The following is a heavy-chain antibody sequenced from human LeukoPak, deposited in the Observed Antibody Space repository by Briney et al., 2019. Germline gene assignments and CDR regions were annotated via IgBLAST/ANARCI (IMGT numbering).Heavy chain of an antibody. J-gene: IGHJ4*02. CDR3: ATDYGDYEPIDY. CDR1: GVTLSNYA. Sequence: GGSLRLSCTASGVTLSNYAMHWVRRPPGRGLEWVAVISFDGTNKYYGDSVEGRFSVSRDNSKNTVYLQMNRLRPDDTAMYYCATDYGDYEPIDYWGQGTLVTVSS. D-gene: IGHD4-17*01. V-gene: IGHV3-30*04. CDR2: ISFDGTNK.